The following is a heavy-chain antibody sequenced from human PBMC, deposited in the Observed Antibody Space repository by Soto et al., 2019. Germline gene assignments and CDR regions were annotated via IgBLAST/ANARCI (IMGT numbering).Heavy chain of an antibody. Sequence: SVNDSCKASGYTFTGYYMHWVRQAPGQGLEWMGWINPNSGGTNYAQKFQGWVTMTRDTSISTAYMELSRLRSDDTAVYYCARGLVELGLGFDPWGQGPVVSVSS. CDR1: GYTFTGYY. CDR3: ARGLVELGLGFDP. V-gene: IGHV1-2*04. CDR2: INPNSGGT. D-gene: IGHD6-19*01. J-gene: IGHJ5*02.